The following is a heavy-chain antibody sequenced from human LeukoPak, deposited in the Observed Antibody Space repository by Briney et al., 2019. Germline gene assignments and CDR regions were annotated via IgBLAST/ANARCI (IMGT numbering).Heavy chain of an antibody. CDR1: GASISSTRFY. CDR2: IYYSGRT. Sequence: SETLSLTCTVSGASISSTRFYWGWIRQPPGKGLEWIGYIYYSGRTYHNPSLKSRVTISVDPSKNQFSLKLTSVTAADTAVYHCASFEVRATYGMDVWGQGPTVTVSS. V-gene: IGHV4-31*03. CDR3: ASFEVRATYGMDV. J-gene: IGHJ6*02. D-gene: IGHD3-10*01.